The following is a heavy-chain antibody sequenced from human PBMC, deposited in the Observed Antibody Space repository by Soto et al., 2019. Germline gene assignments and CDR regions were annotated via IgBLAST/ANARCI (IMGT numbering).Heavy chain of an antibody. CDR3: ATLQISSNH. D-gene: IGHD2-2*01. CDR1: GFSFSSYA. V-gene: IGHV3-23*01. J-gene: IGHJ5*02. CDR2: LSGSGGGT. Sequence: EVQLLESGGGLVQPGGSLRLSCAASGFSFSSYAMSWIRQAPGKGLEWVSTLSGSGGGTYYADSVKGRFTISRDNSKNNQYLKKNRLRAEGAAGFSCATLQISSNHWGQGTLVAVSS.